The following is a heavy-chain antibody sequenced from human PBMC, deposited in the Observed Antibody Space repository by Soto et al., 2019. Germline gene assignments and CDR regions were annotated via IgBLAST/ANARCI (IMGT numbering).Heavy chain of an antibody. CDR3: ARHVPANWNLDY. V-gene: IGHV4-59*08. Sequence: SETLSLTCTVSGGSISSYYWSWIRQPPGKGLEWIGYIYYSGSTNYNPSLKSRVTISVDTSKNQFSLKLSSVTAADTAVYYCARHVPANWNLDYWGQGTLVTVSS. CDR2: IYYSGST. CDR1: GGSISSYY. D-gene: IGHD1-1*01. J-gene: IGHJ4*02.